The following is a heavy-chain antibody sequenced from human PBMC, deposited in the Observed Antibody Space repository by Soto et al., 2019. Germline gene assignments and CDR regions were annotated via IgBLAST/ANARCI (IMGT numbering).Heavy chain of an antibody. CDR3: ARVGSLGTAMAQYGMDV. CDR1: GGSISSGGYY. V-gene: IGHV4-31*03. Sequence: NPSETLSLTCTVSGGSISSGGYYWSWIRQHPGKGLEWIGYIYYSGSTYYNPSLKSRVTISVDTSKNQFSLKLSSVTAADTAVYYCARVGSLGTAMAQYGMDVWGQGTTVTVSS. CDR2: IYYSGST. D-gene: IGHD5-18*01. J-gene: IGHJ6*02.